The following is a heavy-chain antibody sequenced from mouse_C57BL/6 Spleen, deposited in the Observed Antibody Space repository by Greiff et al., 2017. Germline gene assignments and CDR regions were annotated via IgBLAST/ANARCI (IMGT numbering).Heavy chain of an antibody. D-gene: IGHD4-1*01. Sequence: VQLQQSGPELVKPGASVKIPCKASGYTFTDYNMDWVKQSHGKSLEWIGDINPNNGGTIYNQKFKGKATLTVDKSSSTAYMGLLSLTSEDTAVYSCARRGLGRDYFDYWGQGTTLTVSS. J-gene: IGHJ2*01. CDR3: ARRGLGRDYFDY. V-gene: IGHV1-18*01. CDR1: GYTFTDYN. CDR2: INPNNGGT.